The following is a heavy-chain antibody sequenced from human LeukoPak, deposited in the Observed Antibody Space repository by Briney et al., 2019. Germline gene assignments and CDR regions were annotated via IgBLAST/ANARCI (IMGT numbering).Heavy chain of an antibody. D-gene: IGHD3-10*01. Sequence: ASVKVSCKASGYTFTTHGITWVRQAPGQGLEWMGWISTYNGNTNYAQKFQGRVTMTRNTSISTAYMELSSLRSEDTAVYYCARGLMVRGVVASVDVWGKGTTVTISS. CDR3: ARGLMVRGVVASVDV. CDR2: ISTYNGNT. J-gene: IGHJ6*04. V-gene: IGHV1-18*01. CDR1: GYTFTTHG.